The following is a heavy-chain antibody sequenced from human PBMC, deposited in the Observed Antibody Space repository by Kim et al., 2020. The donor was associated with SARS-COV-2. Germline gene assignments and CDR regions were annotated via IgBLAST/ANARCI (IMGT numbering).Heavy chain of an antibody. J-gene: IGHJ4*02. V-gene: IGHV3-21*01. CDR2: ISSSSSYI. Sequence: GGSLRLSCAASGFTFSSYSMNWVRQAPGKGLEWVSSISSSSSYIYYADSVKGRFTISRDNAKNSLYLQMNSLRAEDTAVYYCARKVGGYCSGGSCHLPDYWGQGTLVTVSS. D-gene: IGHD2-15*01. CDR3: ARKVGGYCSGGSCHLPDY. CDR1: GFTFSSYS.